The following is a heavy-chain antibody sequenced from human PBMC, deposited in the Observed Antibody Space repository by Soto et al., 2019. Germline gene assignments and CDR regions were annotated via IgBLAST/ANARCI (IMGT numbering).Heavy chain of an antibody. CDR2: MNPNSGNE. J-gene: IGHJ5*02. CDR3: ARGAYNDYSHWFDP. Sequence: QVQLVQSGAEVRKPGASVRVSCKATGYSFTRHDINWLRQAAGPGLEWMGWMNPNSGNEVYAQKFQGRVTMTRNTSITTAYIEVTSLKSEDTAVYFCARGAYNDYSHWFDPWGQGTLVTVSS. CDR1: GYSFTRHD. V-gene: IGHV1-8*01. D-gene: IGHD4-4*01.